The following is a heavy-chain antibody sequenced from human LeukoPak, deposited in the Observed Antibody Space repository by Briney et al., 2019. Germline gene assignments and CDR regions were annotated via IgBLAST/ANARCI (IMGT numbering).Heavy chain of an antibody. CDR1: GYSISSDYY. Sequence: PSETLSLTCTVSGYSISSDYYWGWVRQPPGKGLEWIGSIYHSGSTYYNPSLKSRVTISVDTSKNQFSLKLTSVTAADTAVYYCARVKADRRDYYYYYYMDVWGKGTTVTVSS. J-gene: IGHJ6*03. D-gene: IGHD6-19*01. CDR3: ARVKADRRDYYYYYYMDV. CDR2: IYHSGST. V-gene: IGHV4-38-2*02.